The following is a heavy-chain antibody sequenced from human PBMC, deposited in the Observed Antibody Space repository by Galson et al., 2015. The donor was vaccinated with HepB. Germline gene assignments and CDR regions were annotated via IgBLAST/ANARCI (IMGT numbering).Heavy chain of an antibody. Sequence: PLGLSGAASGGIFRDHARTWARQAQGEGLESVPASSRSGSTYYAESVKGRFTISRDNAKNTLFLQMSSLRAEDTAVYYCAKDNSSGVNCFDPWGHGTLVTVSS. CDR3: AKDNSSGVNCFDP. D-gene: IGHD6-25*01. CDR2: SSRSGST. V-gene: IGHV3-23*01. J-gene: IGHJ5*02. CDR1: GGIFRDHA.